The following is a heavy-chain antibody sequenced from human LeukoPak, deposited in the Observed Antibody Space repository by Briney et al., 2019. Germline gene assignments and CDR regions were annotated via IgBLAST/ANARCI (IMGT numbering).Heavy chain of an antibody. CDR3: AKDASRHGSSTWFYFDR. Sequence: GGSLRLSCAASGFSFSSYAMNWVRQAPGKGLEWVSSISVSGGIKYYADSVRGRFTISRDDSRNTFSLQLNSLRVDDTALYYCAKDASRHGSSTWFYFDRWGQGILVSVSS. V-gene: IGHV3-23*01. CDR1: GFSFSSYA. D-gene: IGHD6-13*01. J-gene: IGHJ4*02. CDR2: ISVSGGIK.